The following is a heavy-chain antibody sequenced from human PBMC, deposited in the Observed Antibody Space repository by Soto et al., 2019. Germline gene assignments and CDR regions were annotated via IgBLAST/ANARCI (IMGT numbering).Heavy chain of an antibody. J-gene: IGHJ6*02. V-gene: IGHV3-66*03. CDR1: GVNFNNYT. CDR2: IYSCGST. D-gene: IGHD6-6*01. CDR3: ARVLAAPFPYYYYYYGMDV. Sequence: GGSMRLSCAAAGVNFNNYTINLVHQAPGKRLEWVSVIYSCGSTYYADSVKGRFTISRDNAKNSLYLQMNSLRAEDTAVYYCARVLAAPFPYYYYYYGMDVWGQGTTVTVPS.